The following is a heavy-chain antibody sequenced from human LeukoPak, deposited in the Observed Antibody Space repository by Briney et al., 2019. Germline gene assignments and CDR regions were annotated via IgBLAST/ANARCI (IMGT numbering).Heavy chain of an antibody. Sequence: PGGSLRLSCAVSGFTFSGYWMHWVRQAPGKGLVWVSRIENDGSGTMYADSVEGRFTISRDNAKNTLYLQLNSLRAEDTVVYYCTRGEAFLTSSWYNWFDPWGQGTLVTVSS. V-gene: IGHV3-74*03. CDR2: IENDGSGT. D-gene: IGHD6-13*01. CDR1: GFTFSGYW. J-gene: IGHJ5*02. CDR3: TRGEAFLTSSWYNWFDP.